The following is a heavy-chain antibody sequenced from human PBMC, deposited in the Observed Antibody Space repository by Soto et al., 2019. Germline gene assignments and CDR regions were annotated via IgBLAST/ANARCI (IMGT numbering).Heavy chain of an antibody. D-gene: IGHD2-8*01. CDR1: GGSISSSSYY. CDR2: IYYSGST. J-gene: IGHJ5*02. CDR3: ARQRIVLMVYATPTRFDP. V-gene: IGHV4-39*01. Sequence: SDTLSLTCTVSGGSISSSSYYWGWIRQPPGKGLEWIGSIYYSGSTYYNPSLKSRVTISVDTSKNQFSLKLSSVTAADTAVYYCARQRIVLMVYATPTRFDPWGQGTLVTVSS.